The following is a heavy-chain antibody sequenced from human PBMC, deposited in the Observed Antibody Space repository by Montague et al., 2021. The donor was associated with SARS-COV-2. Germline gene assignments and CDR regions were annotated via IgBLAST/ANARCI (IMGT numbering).Heavy chain of an antibody. Sequence: SETLSLTCTVSGGSITSNYWSWIRQPPGKRLEWIGYINHSGSTSSNPSFRSRVTISVDTSQNQFSLKLSSVTAADTAVYYCARFRSLGSGLSFPRWYFDDWGQGTLVTVTS. V-gene: IGHV4-59*13. CDR2: INHSGST. J-gene: IGHJ4*02. CDR1: GGSITSNY. D-gene: IGHD5-12*01. CDR3: ARFRSLGSGLSFPRWYFDD.